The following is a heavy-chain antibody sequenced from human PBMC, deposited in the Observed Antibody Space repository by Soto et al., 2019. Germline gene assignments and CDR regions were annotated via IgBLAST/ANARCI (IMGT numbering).Heavy chain of an antibody. CDR2: IIPIFGTA. V-gene: IGHV1-69*13. CDR3: ARDMYYYGSGSYWGYYYYYGMDV. J-gene: IGHJ6*02. CDR1: GGTFSSYS. Sequence: SVKVSCKASGGTFSSYSISWGREAPGQGLEWMGGIIPIFGTANYAQKFQGRVTITADESTSTAYMELSSLRSEDTAVYYCARDMYYYGSGSYWGYYYYYGMDVWGQGTTVTVSS. D-gene: IGHD3-10*01.